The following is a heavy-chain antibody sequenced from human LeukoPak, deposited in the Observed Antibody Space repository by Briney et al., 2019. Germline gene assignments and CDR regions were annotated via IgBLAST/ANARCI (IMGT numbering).Heavy chain of an antibody. CDR3: ARGVRGRNQRPSGFDY. D-gene: IGHD1-14*01. CDR1: GGSFSGYY. Sequence: SETLSLTCAVYGGSFSGYYWSWIRQPPGKGLEWIGEINHSGSTNYNPSLKSRVTISVDTSKNQFSLKLSSVTAADTALYNGARGVRGRNQRPSGFDYWGQGPLFTVSS. CDR2: INHSGST. V-gene: IGHV4-34*01. J-gene: IGHJ4*02.